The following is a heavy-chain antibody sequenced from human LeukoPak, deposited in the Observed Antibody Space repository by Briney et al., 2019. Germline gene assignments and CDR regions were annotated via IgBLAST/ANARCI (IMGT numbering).Heavy chain of an antibody. D-gene: IGHD2-2*01. V-gene: IGHV4-59*01. CDR2: IYYSGST. J-gene: IGHJ4*02. CDR3: ARTTDCSSTSCWQYDY. Sequence: PSETLSLTCTVSGVSISSYYWSWIRQPPGKGLEWVGYIYYSGSTNYNPSLKSRVTISVDTSKNQFSLKLSSVTAADTAVYYCARTTDCSSTSCWQYDYWGQGTLVTVSS. CDR1: GVSISSYY.